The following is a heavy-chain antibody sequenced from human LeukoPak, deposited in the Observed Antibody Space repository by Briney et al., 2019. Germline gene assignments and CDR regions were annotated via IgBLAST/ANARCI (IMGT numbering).Heavy chain of an antibody. CDR3: AKDSSRFYYYMDV. CDR1: GFTFSSYG. Sequence: PGGSLRLSCAASGFTFSSYGMRWVRQAPGKGLEWVSAISGSGGSTYYADSVKGRFTISRDNSKNTLYLQMNSLRAKDTAVYYCAKDSSRFYYYMDVWGKGTTVTISS. D-gene: IGHD3-16*01. V-gene: IGHV3-23*01. J-gene: IGHJ6*03. CDR2: ISGSGGST.